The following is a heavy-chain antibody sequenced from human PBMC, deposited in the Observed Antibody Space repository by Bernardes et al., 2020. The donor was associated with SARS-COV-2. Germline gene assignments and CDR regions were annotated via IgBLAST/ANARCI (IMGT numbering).Heavy chain of an antibody. J-gene: IGHJ4*02. CDR2: INHSGST. D-gene: IGHD3-16*01. CDR3: ARGPRRSRYYFDY. CDR1: GGSFSGYY. Sequence: SETLSLTCAVYGGSFSGYYWSWIRQPPGKGLEWIGEINHSGSTNYNPSLKSRVTISVDTSKNQFSLKLSSVTAADTAVYYCARGPRRSRYYFDYWGQGTLVTVSS. V-gene: IGHV4-34*01.